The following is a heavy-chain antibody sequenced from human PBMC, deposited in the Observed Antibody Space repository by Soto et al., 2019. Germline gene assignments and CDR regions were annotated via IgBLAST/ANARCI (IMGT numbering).Heavy chain of an antibody. J-gene: IGHJ4*02. D-gene: IGHD6-13*01. CDR1: AFTFSNYA. V-gene: IGHV3-23*01. CDR2: ISGSGGTT. Sequence: EVQLLESGGGLVQPGGSLRLSCAASAFTFSNYAMNWVLQAPGKGLEWVSAISGSGGTTYYADSVKGRFTISRDNSKNTLYLQMNNLRAEDTAVYYCAKSQIGAARYGDYWGQGTLVTVSS. CDR3: AKSQIGAARYGDY.